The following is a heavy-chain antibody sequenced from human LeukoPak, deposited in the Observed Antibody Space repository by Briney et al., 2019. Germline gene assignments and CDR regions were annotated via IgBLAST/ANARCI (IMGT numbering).Heavy chain of an antibody. Sequence: PGGSLRLSCAASGFTFSSYWMHWVRQAPGKGLVWVSRINSDESSTSYADTVKGRFTISRDNAKNTLYLQMNSLRAEDTAVYYCARGNGYNLFDYWGQGTLVTVSS. CDR2: INSDESST. J-gene: IGHJ4*02. CDR3: ARGNGYNLFDY. D-gene: IGHD5-24*01. V-gene: IGHV3-74*01. CDR1: GFTFSSYW.